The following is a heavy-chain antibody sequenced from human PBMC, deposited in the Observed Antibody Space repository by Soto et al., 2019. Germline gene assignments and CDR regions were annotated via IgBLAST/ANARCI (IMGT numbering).Heavy chain of an antibody. CDR2: IYSGGST. CDR1: GFTVSSNY. V-gene: IGHV3-53*01. D-gene: IGHD3-9*01. Sequence: QPGGSLRLSCAASGFTVSSNYMSWVRQAPGKGLEWVSVIYSGGSTYYADSVKGRFTISRDNSKNTLYLQMNSLRAEDTAVYYCASGYFDWLVVSYYGMDVWGQGTTVTVSS. J-gene: IGHJ6*02. CDR3: ASGYFDWLVVSYYGMDV.